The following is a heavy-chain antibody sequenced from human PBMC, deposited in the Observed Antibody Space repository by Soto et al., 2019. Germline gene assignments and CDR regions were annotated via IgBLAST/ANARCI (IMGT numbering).Heavy chain of an antibody. V-gene: IGHV4-59*01. J-gene: IGHJ4*02. Sequence: SETLSLTCTVSGGSISSYYWSWIRQPPGKGLEWIGYIFYSGSTNYNPSLKSRVTISVDTSKNQFSLKLSSVTAADTAVYYCARDKITGLFDYWGQGTLVTVSS. CDR2: IFYSGST. D-gene: IGHD2-8*02. CDR1: GGSISSYY. CDR3: ARDKITGLFDY.